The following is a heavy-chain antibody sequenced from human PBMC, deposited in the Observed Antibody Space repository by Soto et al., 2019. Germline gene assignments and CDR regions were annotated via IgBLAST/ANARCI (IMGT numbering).Heavy chain of an antibody. V-gene: IGHV3-33*01. J-gene: IGHJ3*01. CDR2: TWYDGSNK. Sequence: LRLSCAASGFTFSTYVMHWVRQAPGKGLEWVAVTWYDGSNKYYAESVKGRFTVSRDNSKNTLYLQMNSLRAEDTALYYCATLLDAFDLWGQGTMVTVSS. CDR3: ATLLDAFDL. CDR1: GFTFSTYV.